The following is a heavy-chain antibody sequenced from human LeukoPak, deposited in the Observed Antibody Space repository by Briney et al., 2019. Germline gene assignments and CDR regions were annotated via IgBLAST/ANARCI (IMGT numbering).Heavy chain of an antibody. J-gene: IGHJ4*02. CDR2: ISSSGSTI. Sequence: GGSLRLSCAASGFTFSDYYMSWIRQAPGKGLEWVSYISSSGSTIYYGDSVKGRFTISRDNAKNSLYLQMNSLRAEDTAVYCCARAAAYCGGDCSSYYFDYWGQGTLVTVSS. CDR3: ARAAAYCGGDCSSYYFDY. CDR1: GFTFSDYY. D-gene: IGHD2-21*01. V-gene: IGHV3-11*01.